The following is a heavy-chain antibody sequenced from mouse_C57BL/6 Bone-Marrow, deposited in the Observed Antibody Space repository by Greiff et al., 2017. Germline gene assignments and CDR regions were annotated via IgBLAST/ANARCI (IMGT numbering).Heavy chain of an antibody. V-gene: IGHV1-59*01. D-gene: IGHD1-1*01. CDR3: ASPSTVVHYYAMDY. Sequence: QVQLQQPGAELVRPGTSVKLSCKASGYTFTSYWMHWVKQRPGQGLEWIGVIDPSDSYTNYNQKFKGKATLTVDTSSSTAYMQLSSLTSEDSAVYDCASPSTVVHYYAMDYWGQGTSVTVSS. J-gene: IGHJ4*01. CDR2: IDPSDSYT. CDR1: GYTFTSYW.